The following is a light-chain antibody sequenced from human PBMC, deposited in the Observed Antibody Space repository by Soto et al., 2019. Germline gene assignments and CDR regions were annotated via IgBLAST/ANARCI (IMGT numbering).Light chain of an antibody. CDR3: QQFGSSQWT. Sequence: ESVLTQSPGTLSLSPGERATLSCRASQSVSSNYLAWYQQKPGQAPRLLIYGASSRATGIPDRFSGRGSGTDFTLTISRLEPEDFAVYYCQQFGSSQWTFGQGTKVEIK. CDR2: GAS. CDR1: QSVSSNY. V-gene: IGKV3-20*01. J-gene: IGKJ1*01.